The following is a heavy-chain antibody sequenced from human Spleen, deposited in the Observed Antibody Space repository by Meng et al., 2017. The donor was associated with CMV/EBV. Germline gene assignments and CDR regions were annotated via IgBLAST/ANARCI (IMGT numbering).Heavy chain of an antibody. V-gene: IGHV3-20*03. CDR3: ARAVNRGSADNWFDP. Sequence: SGFRFDDYGMSWVRQVPGKGLEWVSSLTWNGANTAYTDSVKGRFTISRDNAKNTLYLQMNSLRAEDTAVYYCARAVNRGSADNWFDPWGQGTLVTVSS. CDR1: GFRFDDYG. D-gene: IGHD3-10*01. J-gene: IGHJ5*02. CDR2: LTWNGANT.